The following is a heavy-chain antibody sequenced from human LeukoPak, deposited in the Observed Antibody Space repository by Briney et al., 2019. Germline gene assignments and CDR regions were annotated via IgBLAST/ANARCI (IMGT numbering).Heavy chain of an antibody. V-gene: IGHV3-23*01. Sequence: GGSLRLSCAASGFTFDKYAMTWVRQAPGEGLEWVSTISATGGSTYFAGSVKGRFTISRDSSKNTLYLQMNSLRAEDTAVYYCTKAQIGSYYGSYFDYWGQGTLVTVS. CDR3: TKAQIGSYYGSYFDY. CDR1: GFTFDKYA. CDR2: ISATGGST. J-gene: IGHJ4*02. D-gene: IGHD1-26*01.